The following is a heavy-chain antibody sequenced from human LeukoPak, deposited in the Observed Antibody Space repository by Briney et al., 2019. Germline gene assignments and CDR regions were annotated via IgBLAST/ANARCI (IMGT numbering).Heavy chain of an antibody. D-gene: IGHD6-19*01. J-gene: IGHJ4*02. CDR2: ISTYTGYS. CDR1: GNTFTSSG. CDR3: AKNSSGGYSDY. V-gene: IGHV1-18*01. Sequence: GASVKVSCKASGNTFTSSGISWVRQAPGQGLEWMGWISTYTGYSKYAQNLQGRVTMTADTFTSTAYLELSSLRSDDTAVYYCAKNSSGGYSDYWGQGTLVTVSS.